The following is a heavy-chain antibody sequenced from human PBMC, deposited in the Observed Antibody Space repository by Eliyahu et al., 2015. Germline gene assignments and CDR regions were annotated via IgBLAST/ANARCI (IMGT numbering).Heavy chain of an antibody. CDR2: IKQDGSEK. V-gene: IGHV3-7*01. Sequence: EVQLVESGGGLVQPGGSLRLSCAASGFTFSSYWMXWVRQAPGKGLEWVANIKQDGSEKYYVDSXKGRFTISRDNAKNSLYLQMNSLRAEDTAVYYCARDTEDDSGYDSGYYYYYYGMDVWGQGTTVTVSS. D-gene: IGHD5-12*01. J-gene: IGHJ6*02. CDR1: GFTFSSYW. CDR3: ARDTEDDSGYDSGYYYYYYGMDV.